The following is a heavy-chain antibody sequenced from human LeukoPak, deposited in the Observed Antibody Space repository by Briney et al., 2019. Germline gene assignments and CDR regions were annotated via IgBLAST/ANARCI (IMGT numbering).Heavy chain of an antibody. CDR2: ISVYNGNT. V-gene: IGHV1-18*01. D-gene: IGHD3-3*01. CDR1: GYTFTSYG. J-gene: IGHJ4*02. Sequence: ASVKVSCKASGYTFTSYGISWVRQAPGQGLEWMGWISVYNGNTNYAQKLQGRVTMTTDTSTSTAYMELRSLRSDDTAVYYCAREFTAYDFWSGYIPLDYWGQGTLVTVSS. CDR3: AREFTAYDFWSGYIPLDY.